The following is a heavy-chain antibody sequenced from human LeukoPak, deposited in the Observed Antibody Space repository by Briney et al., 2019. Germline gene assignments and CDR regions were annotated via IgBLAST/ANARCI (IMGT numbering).Heavy chain of an antibody. D-gene: IGHD3-16*01. J-gene: IGHJ4*02. Sequence: ASLKVSCKASGYTFTSYYMHWVRQAPGQGLEWMGIINPSGGSTSYAQKFQGRVTMTRDTSTSTVYMELSSLRSEDTAVYYCAGGGPAGSLVPYYFDYWGQGTLVTVSS. CDR1: GYTFTSYY. CDR2: INPSGGST. CDR3: AGGGPAGSLVPYYFDY. V-gene: IGHV1-46*01.